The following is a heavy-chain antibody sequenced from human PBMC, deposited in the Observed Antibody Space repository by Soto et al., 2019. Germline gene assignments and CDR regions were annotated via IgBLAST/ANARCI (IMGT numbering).Heavy chain of an antibody. V-gene: IGHV1-69*01. J-gene: IGHJ6*02. CDR1: GGTFSSYA. CDR2: IIPIFGTA. D-gene: IGHD1-26*01. CDR3: ARDYGSGTQYYYYGMDV. Sequence: QVQLVQSGAEVKKPGSSVKVSCKASGGTFSSYAISWVRQAPGQGLEWMGGIIPIFGTANYAQKLQGRVKITADESTSTAYMELSSLRSEDTAVYYCARDYGSGTQYYYYGMDVWGQGTTVTVSS.